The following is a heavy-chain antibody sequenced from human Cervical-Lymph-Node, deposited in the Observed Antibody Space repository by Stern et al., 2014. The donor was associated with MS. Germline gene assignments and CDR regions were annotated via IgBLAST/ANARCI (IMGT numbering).Heavy chain of an antibody. CDR1: GFTFSAYY. CDR2: ISSSGSTI. D-gene: IGHD1-14*01. J-gene: IGHJ4*02. V-gene: IGHV3-11*01. Sequence: QVQLVESGGGLVKPGGSLRLSCTASGFTFSAYYVTWIRQAPGKGLEWLSYISSSGSTIYYADSVKGRFAISRDNAKNSLYLQMNSLRAEDTAVYYCARNPFLGNRKQKDYWGQGTLVTVSS. CDR3: ARNPFLGNRKQKDY.